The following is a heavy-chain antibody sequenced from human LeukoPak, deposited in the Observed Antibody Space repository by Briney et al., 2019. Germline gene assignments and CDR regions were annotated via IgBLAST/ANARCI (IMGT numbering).Heavy chain of an antibody. CDR3: ARVSLGYCSGGSCYSDY. D-gene: IGHD2-15*01. V-gene: IGHV4-34*01. Sequence: KPSETLSLTCAVYGGSFSGYYWSWIRQPPGKGLEWIGEINHSGSTNYNPSLKSRVTISVDTSKNQFSLKLSSVTAADTAVYYCARVSLGYCSGGSCYSDYWGQGTLVTVSS. CDR2: INHSGST. CDR1: GGSFSGYY. J-gene: IGHJ4*02.